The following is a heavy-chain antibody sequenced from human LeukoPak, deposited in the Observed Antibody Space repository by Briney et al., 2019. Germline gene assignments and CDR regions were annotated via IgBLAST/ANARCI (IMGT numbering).Heavy chain of an antibody. CDR2: IYTSGST. D-gene: IGHD6-6*01. V-gene: IGHV4-4*07. CDR3: ARDFSSSSTVYYYYYMDV. Sequence: KPSETLSLTCTVSGGSISSYYWSWIRQPAGKGLEWIGRIYTSGSTNYNPSLKSRVTMSVDTSKNQFSLKLSSVTAADTAIYYCARDFSSSSTVYYYYYMDVWGKGTTVTVSS. CDR1: GGSISSYY. J-gene: IGHJ6*03.